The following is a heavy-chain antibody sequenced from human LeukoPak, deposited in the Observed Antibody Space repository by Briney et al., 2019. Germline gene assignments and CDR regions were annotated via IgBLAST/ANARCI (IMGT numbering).Heavy chain of an antibody. J-gene: IGHJ5*02. D-gene: IGHD2-2*01. Sequence: GGSLRLSCAASGFTFSSYGMHWVRQAPGKGLEWVAVIWYDGSNKYYADSVKGRFTISRDNSKNTLYLQMNSLRAEDTAVYYCARDVVPAATHNWFDPWGQGTLVTVSS. CDR3: ARDVVPAATHNWFDP. CDR1: GFTFSSYG. CDR2: IWYDGSNK. V-gene: IGHV3-33*08.